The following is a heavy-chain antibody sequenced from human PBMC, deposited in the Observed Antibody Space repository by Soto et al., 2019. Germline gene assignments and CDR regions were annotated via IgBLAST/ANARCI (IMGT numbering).Heavy chain of an antibody. J-gene: IGHJ6*02. D-gene: IGHD2-15*01. Sequence: ASVKVSCKASGYTFTSYGISWVRQAPGQGLEWMGWISAYNGNTNYAQKLQGRVTMATDTSTSTAYMELRSLRSDDTAVYYCARESRRECSGGSCYSTSVYYYYGMDVWGQGTTVTVSS. CDR2: ISAYNGNT. CDR3: ARESRRECSGGSCYSTSVYYYYGMDV. V-gene: IGHV1-18*01. CDR1: GYTFTSYG.